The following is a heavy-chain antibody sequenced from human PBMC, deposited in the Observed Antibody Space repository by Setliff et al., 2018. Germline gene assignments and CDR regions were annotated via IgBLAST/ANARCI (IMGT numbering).Heavy chain of an antibody. CDR3: AREVLSTVVAWDY. D-gene: IGHD4-4*01. CDR2: INPSGGLT. J-gene: IGHJ4*02. Sequence: ASVKVSCKASGYSFSSYYMHWVRQAPGQGLEWMGIINPSGGLTRYAQKFQGRVTITRDTSNSTDYMDLSRLTSDDTAVYYCAREVLSTVVAWDYWGQGTLVTVSS. V-gene: IGHV1-46*01. CDR1: GYSFSSYY.